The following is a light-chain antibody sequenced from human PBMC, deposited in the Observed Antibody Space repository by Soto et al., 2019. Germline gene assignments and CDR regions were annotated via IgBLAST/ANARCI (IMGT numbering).Light chain of an antibody. CDR3: QQYGSSPRT. CDR1: QSVSSSY. Sequence: EIVLTQSPGTLSLSPGERATLSCRATQSVSSSYLARYQQKPGQAPRLLIYGASSRATGIPDRFGGSGSGTDFSLTISRLEPEDFAVYYCQQYGSSPRTFGQGTKVEIK. CDR2: GAS. V-gene: IGKV3-20*01. J-gene: IGKJ1*01.